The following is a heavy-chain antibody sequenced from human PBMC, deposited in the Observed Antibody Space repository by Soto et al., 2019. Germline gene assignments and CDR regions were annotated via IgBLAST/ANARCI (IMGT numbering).Heavy chain of an antibody. CDR3: ERDSVRYDSSGYYPPPNLDY. Sequence: QVQLVQSGAEVKKPGSSVKVSCKASGGTFSSYAISWVRQAPGQGLEWMGGIIPIFGTANYAQKFQGRVTITADQSTSTAYMELSSLGSEDTAVYYCERDSVRYDSSGYYPPPNLDYWGQGTLVTVSS. CDR2: IIPIFGTA. D-gene: IGHD3-22*01. V-gene: IGHV1-69*01. J-gene: IGHJ4*02. CDR1: GGTFSSYA.